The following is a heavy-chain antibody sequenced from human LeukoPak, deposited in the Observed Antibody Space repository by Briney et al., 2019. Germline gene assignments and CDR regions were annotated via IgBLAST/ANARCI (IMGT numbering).Heavy chain of an antibody. CDR3: ARDGHSSS. D-gene: IGHD6-13*01. CDR2: IYTSGST. Sequence: ASETLSLTCTVSGGSISSGSYYWSWIRQPAGKGLEWIGRIYTSGSTNYNPSLKSRVTISVDTSKNQFSLKLSSVTAADTAVYYCARDGHSSSWGQGTLVIVSS. J-gene: IGHJ4*02. V-gene: IGHV4-61*02. CDR1: GGSISSGSYY.